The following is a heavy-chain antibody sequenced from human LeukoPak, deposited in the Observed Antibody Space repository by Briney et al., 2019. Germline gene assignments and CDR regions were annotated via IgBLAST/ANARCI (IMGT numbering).Heavy chain of an antibody. CDR3: ARDLMATTPRGWFDP. CDR1: GGTFSSYA. Sequence: SVKVSCKASGGTFSSYAISWVRQAPGQGLEWMGGIIPIFGTANYAQKFQGRVTITADESTSTAYMELSSLRSEDTAVYYCARDLMATTPRGWFDPWGQGTLATVSS. V-gene: IGHV1-69*13. J-gene: IGHJ5*02. D-gene: IGHD5-12*01. CDR2: IIPIFGTA.